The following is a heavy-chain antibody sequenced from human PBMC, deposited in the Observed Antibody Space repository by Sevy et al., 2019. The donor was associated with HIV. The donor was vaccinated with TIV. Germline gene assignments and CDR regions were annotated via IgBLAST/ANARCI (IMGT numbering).Heavy chain of an antibody. J-gene: IGHJ4*02. CDR1: GFTFSSYF. V-gene: IGHV3-21*06. CDR2: IGRSSSHI. D-gene: IGHD3-22*01. CDR3: ARDKEGNGSGYIDY. Sequence: GGSLRLSCETSGFTFSSYFINWVRQSPGKGLEWVASIGRSSSHIYYADSVKGRFTISRDNAKNSLYLQMNSLRVDDTAIYYCARDKEGNGSGYIDYWGQGALVTVSS.